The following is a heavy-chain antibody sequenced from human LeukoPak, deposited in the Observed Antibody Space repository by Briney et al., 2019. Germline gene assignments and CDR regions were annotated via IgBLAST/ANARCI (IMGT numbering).Heavy chain of an antibody. V-gene: IGHV3-33*01. D-gene: IGHD2-15*01. J-gene: IGHJ6*02. CDR2: IWYDGSNK. Sequence: GGSLRLSCAASGFTFSSYGMHWVRQAPGKGLEWVAVIWYDGSNKYCADSVKGRFTISRDNSKNTLYLQMNSLRAEDTAVYYCARDGLLGYCSGGSCYTGVDGMDVWGQGTTVTVSS. CDR1: GFTFSSYG. CDR3: ARDGLLGYCSGGSCYTGVDGMDV.